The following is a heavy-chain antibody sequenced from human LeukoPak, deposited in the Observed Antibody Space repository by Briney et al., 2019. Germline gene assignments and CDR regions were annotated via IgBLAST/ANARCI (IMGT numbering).Heavy chain of an antibody. Sequence: GESLKISCKGSGYSFTSYWIGWVRRMPGKGLDWMGIIYPGNSDTSYSPSFQGQVTISANKSISTAYLQWSSLKASDTAMYYCARRRYDILTGYPDAFDIWGQGTMVTVSS. CDR1: GYSFTSYW. CDR2: IYPGNSDT. J-gene: IGHJ3*02. V-gene: IGHV5-51*01. CDR3: ARRRYDILTGYPDAFDI. D-gene: IGHD3-9*01.